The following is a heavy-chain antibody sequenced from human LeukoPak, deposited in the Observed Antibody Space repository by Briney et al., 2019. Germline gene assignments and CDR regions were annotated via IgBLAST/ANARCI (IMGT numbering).Heavy chain of an antibody. CDR1: GFTSSSYA. J-gene: IGHJ5*02. D-gene: IGHD6-13*01. V-gene: IGHV3-30*04. Sequence: GRSLRLSCAASGFTSSSYAMHWVRQAPGKGLEWVAVISYDGSNKYYADSVKGRFTISRDNSKNTLYLQMNSLRAEDTAVYYCARDEAAANWFDPWGQGTLVTVSS. CDR3: ARDEAAANWFDP. CDR2: ISYDGSNK.